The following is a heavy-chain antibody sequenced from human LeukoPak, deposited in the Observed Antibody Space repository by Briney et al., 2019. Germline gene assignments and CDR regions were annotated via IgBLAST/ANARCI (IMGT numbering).Heavy chain of an antibody. CDR2: MNPNSGNT. V-gene: IGHV1-8*01. CDR3: ARGSGHYYFDY. D-gene: IGHD6-25*01. CDR1: GYTFTSYD. Sequence: GASVQVSCKASGYTFTSYDYNGVRPATGKGLEWMGWMNPNSGNTGYAQKCQGRVTMTRNTSMSTAYMDLSSLRSEVTALYYCARGSGHYYFDYWGQGTLVTVSS. J-gene: IGHJ4*02.